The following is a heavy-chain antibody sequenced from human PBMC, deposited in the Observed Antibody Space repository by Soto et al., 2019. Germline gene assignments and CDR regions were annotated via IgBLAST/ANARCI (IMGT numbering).Heavy chain of an antibody. D-gene: IGHD6-19*01. CDR2: IYYSGST. CDR3: ARVSRYSSGWYATHFDY. CDR1: GGSISSGDYY. V-gene: IGHV4-30-4*01. Sequence: QVQLQESGPGLVKPSQTLSLTCTVSGGSISSGDYYWSWIRQPPGKGLEWIGYIYYSGSTYYNPSLKSRVTISVDTSKNQFSLKLSSVTAADTAVYYCARVSRYSSGWYATHFDYWGQGTLVTVSS. J-gene: IGHJ4*02.